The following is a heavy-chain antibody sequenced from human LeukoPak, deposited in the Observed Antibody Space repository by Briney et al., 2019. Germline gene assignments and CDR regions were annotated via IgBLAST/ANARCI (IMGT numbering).Heavy chain of an antibody. CDR1: GFTFSSYA. Sequence: PGGSLRLSCAASGFTFSSYAMSWVRQAPGKGLEWVSAISGSGGSTYYADSVKGRFTISRDNSKNTLYLLMNSLRAEDTAVYYCAKEGLYTSGSSDWFDPWGQGTLVTVSS. J-gene: IGHJ5*02. CDR2: ISGSGGST. CDR3: AKEGLYTSGSSDWFDP. D-gene: IGHD6-19*01. V-gene: IGHV3-23*01.